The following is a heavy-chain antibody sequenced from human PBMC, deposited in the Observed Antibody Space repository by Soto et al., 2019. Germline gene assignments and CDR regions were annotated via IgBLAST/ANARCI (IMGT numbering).Heavy chain of an antibody. D-gene: IGHD6-13*01. CDR2: ISGSGGSS. V-gene: IGHV3-23*01. J-gene: IGHJ6*02. CDR3: AKVTKRAAAGRYEYYKYGMDV. CDR1: GFTFSSYA. Sequence: GGSLRLSCAASGFTFSSYAMSWVRQAPGKGLEWVSAISGSGGSSYYAASVKGRFTISRDNSKNTLFLQMNGLRAEDTAVYYCAKVTKRAAAGRYEYYKYGMDVWGQGTTVTVSS.